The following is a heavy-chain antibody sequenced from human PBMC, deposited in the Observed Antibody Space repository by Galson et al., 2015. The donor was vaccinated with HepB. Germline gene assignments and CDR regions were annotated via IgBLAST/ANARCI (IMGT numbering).Heavy chain of an antibody. J-gene: IGHJ3*02. Sequence: SVKVSCKASGYTFTGYYMHWVRQAPGQGLEWMGWINPNSGGTNYAQKFQGWVTMTRDTSISTAYMELSRLRSDDTAVYYCARGRRQQLVGGAFDIWGQGTMVTVSS. V-gene: IGHV1-2*04. CDR2: INPNSGGT. D-gene: IGHD6-13*01. CDR3: ARGRRQQLVGGAFDI. CDR1: GYTFTGYY.